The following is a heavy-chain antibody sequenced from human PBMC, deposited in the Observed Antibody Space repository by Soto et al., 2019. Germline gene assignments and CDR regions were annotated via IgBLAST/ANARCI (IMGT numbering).Heavy chain of an antibody. CDR1: GFTFSSYA. D-gene: IGHD6-13*01. J-gene: IGHJ4*02. V-gene: IGHV3-23*01. CDR3: AKHAAAAAPDY. CDR2: ISGSGGST. Sequence: GGSLRLSCAASGFTFSSYAMSWVRQAPGKGLEWVSVISGSGGSTHYADSVKGRSTISRDNSKNTLHLQVNSLRGEDTAVYYCAKHAAAAAPDYWGQGTLVTVSS.